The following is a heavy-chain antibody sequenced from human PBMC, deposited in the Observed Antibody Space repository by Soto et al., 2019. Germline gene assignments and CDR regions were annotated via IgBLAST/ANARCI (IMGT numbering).Heavy chain of an antibody. V-gene: IGHV3-21*01. CDR2: ITNRGTHT. CDR3: ARAHEVAWFDS. CDR1: GFSFSSYT. Sequence: EVQLVESGGGLVKPGESLRLSCAASGFSFSSYTMNWVRQAPGKGLQWVSSITNRGTHTYSADSVKGRFTISRDNDKNSLYPQMQNLRAEYTAIYFCARAHEVAWFDSWGLGTLVTVPS. J-gene: IGHJ5*01.